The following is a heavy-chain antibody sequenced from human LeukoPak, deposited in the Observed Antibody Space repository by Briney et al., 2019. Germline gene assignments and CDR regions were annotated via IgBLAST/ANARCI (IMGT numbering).Heavy chain of an antibody. CDR3: ARSGSYAGFFDY. CDR2: IFYSGST. V-gene: IGHV4-59*08. J-gene: IGHJ4*02. D-gene: IGHD1-26*01. CDR1: GGSISSYY. Sequence: KSSETLSLTCTVSGGSISSYYWSWIRQPPGKGLEWIGYIFYSGSTNYNPSLKSRVTISVDTSKNQFSLKLNSVTAADTAVYYCARSGSYAGFFDYWGQGILVTVSS.